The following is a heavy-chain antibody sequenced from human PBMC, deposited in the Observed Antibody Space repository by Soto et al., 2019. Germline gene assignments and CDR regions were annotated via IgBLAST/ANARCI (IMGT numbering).Heavy chain of an antibody. CDR3: ARSRLDDYYYGMDV. J-gene: IGHJ6*02. CDR1: GGTFSSYA. V-gene: IGHV1-69*01. D-gene: IGHD6-6*01. CDR2: IIPIFGTA. Sequence: QVQLVQSGAEVKNPGSSVKVSCKASGGTFSSYAISWVRQAPGQGLEWMGGIIPIFGTANYAQKFQGRVTIAADESTSTAYMELSSMRSDDTAVYYCARSRLDDYYYGMDVWGQGTTVTVS.